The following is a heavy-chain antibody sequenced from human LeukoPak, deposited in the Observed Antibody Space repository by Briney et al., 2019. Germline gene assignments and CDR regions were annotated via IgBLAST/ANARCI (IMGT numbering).Heavy chain of an antibody. J-gene: IGHJ4*02. Sequence: PSETLSLTCTVSGGSISSYYWSWIRQPPGKGLGWIGYIYYSGSTNYNPSRKSRVTISVDTSKNQFSRKLISVTAADTAVYYCARHEESVGYFDYWGQGTLVTVSS. CDR3: ARHEESVGYFDY. CDR1: GGSISSYY. CDR2: IYYSGST. V-gene: IGHV4-59*08. D-gene: IGHD2-15*01.